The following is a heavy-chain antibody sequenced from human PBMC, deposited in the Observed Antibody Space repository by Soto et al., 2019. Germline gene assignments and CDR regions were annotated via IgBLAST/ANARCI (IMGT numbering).Heavy chain of an antibody. V-gene: IGHV4-39*01. CDR3: APLSVSLSGPYGIHV. CDR1: GYSVSSSDYY. CDR2: MFYSGLT. Sequence: SETLSLTCSVSGYSVSSSDYYWAWIRQPPGKGLEWIGSMFYSGLTYYNPSLKSRVTLSVDTSKNQFSMRLNSVTAADTAVYYCAPLSVSLSGPYGIHVWGQGTTVTVSS. J-gene: IGHJ6*02. D-gene: IGHD2-15*01.